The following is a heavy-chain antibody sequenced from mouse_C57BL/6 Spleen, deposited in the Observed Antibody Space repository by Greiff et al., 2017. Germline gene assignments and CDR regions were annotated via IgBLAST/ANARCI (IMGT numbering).Heavy chain of an antibody. CDR2: IRSKSNNYAT. V-gene: IGHV10-1*01. CDR1: GFSFNTYA. D-gene: IGHD1-1*01. J-gene: IGHJ4*01. CDR3: VRSGINSTVNYYAMDC. Sequence: EVKLVESGGGLVQPKGSLKLSCAASGFSFNTYAMNWVRQAPGKGLEWVARIRSKSNNYATYYAESVKDRVTISRDDSESMLYLQMNHLKTDDTAMYYCVRSGINSTVNYYAMDCWGQGTSVTVSS.